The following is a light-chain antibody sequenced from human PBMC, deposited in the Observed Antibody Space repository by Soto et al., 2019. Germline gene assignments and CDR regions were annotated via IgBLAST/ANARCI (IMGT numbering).Light chain of an antibody. Sequence: EIVLTQSPGTLSLSPGERATLSCGASQSVSSGYLAWYQQKPGQAPRLFIYGASNRATGIPDRFSGSGSGTDFTLTISGLEPEDFAVYFCQQYGSSPITFGQGTRLEIK. CDR1: QSVSSGY. V-gene: IGKV3-20*01. CDR2: GAS. CDR3: QQYGSSPIT. J-gene: IGKJ5*01.